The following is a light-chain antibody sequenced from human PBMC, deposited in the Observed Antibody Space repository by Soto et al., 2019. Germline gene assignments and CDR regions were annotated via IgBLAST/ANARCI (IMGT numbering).Light chain of an antibody. CDR1: SGHSSYI. Sequence: QSVLTQSPSASASLGSSVKLTCTLSSGHSSYIIAWHQQQPGKAPRYLMKLEGSGSYNKGSGVPDRFSGSSSGADRYLTISNLQFEDEADYYCETWDSNTVVFGGGTKLTVL. CDR2: LEGSGSY. V-gene: IGLV4-60*02. CDR3: ETWDSNTVV. J-gene: IGLJ2*01.